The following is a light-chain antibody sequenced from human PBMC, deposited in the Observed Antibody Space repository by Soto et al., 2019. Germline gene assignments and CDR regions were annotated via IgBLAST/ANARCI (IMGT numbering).Light chain of an antibody. Sequence: EIVLTQSPGTLSLSPGDRATLSCRASQSVTSSYLAWYQQKPGQAPRLLIYGASSRATGIPDRFSGSASGTEFPLTISRLEPEDFAVYYCQQYGGSSWTFGQGTKVEIK. J-gene: IGKJ1*01. CDR1: QSVTSSY. CDR2: GAS. CDR3: QQYGGSSWT. V-gene: IGKV3-20*01.